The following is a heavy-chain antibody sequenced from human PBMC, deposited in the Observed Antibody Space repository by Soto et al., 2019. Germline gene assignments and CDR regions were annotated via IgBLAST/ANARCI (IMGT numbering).Heavy chain of an antibody. J-gene: IGHJ3*02. CDR1: GFTFSSYG. CDR2: IWYDGSNK. D-gene: IGHD3-16*01. CDR3: ARRWGYDAFDI. Sequence: QGELVESGGGVVQPGRSLRLSCAASGFTFSSYGMHWVRQAPGKGLEWVAVIWYDGSNKYYADSVKGRFTISRDNSKNTLYLQMNSLRAEDTAVYYCARRWGYDAFDIWGQGTMVTVSS. V-gene: IGHV3-33*01.